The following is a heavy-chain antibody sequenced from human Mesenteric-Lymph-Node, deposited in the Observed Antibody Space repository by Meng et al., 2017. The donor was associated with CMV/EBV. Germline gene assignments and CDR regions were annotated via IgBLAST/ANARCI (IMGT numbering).Heavy chain of an antibody. Sequence: SETLSLTCNVSGGSISSYFWSWIRQPPGKGLEWIGYIYYSGSTNYNPSLKSRVSISIDTSKKQFSLKLSSVTAADTAVYYCAREVAARDYGTDVWGQGTTVTVSS. J-gene: IGHJ6*02. V-gene: IGHV4-59*01. CDR2: IYYSGST. CDR3: AREVAARDYGTDV. D-gene: IGHD6-6*01. CDR1: GGSISSYF.